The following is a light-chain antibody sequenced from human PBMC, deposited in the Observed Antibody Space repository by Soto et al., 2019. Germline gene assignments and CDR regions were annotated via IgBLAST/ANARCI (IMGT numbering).Light chain of an antibody. Sequence: QSALTQPPSVSGAPGQRVTISCTGSSSNIGAGYDVHWYQQLPGTAPKLLIYANSNRPSGVPGRFSASKSGTSASLAITGLQAEDAADYYCQSCDSSLSGYVFGPGTKVTVL. J-gene: IGLJ1*01. CDR3: QSCDSSLSGYV. CDR1: SSNIGAGYD. V-gene: IGLV1-40*01. CDR2: ANS.